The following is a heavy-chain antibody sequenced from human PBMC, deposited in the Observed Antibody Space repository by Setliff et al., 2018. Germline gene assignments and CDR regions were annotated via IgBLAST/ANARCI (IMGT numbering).Heavy chain of an antibody. CDR3: AKELLWFGELFPTFDY. J-gene: IGHJ4*02. Sequence: GGSLRLSCEASAVSGFIFSSQAMSWVRQGPGKGLEWVSTISGTGANTYYADSVKGRFTISRDNSKNTLYLQMNSLRAEDTAVYYCAKELLWFGELFPTFDYWGQGTLVTVSS. D-gene: IGHD3-10*01. CDR2: ISGTGANT. V-gene: IGHV3-23*01. CDR1: AVSGFIFSSQA.